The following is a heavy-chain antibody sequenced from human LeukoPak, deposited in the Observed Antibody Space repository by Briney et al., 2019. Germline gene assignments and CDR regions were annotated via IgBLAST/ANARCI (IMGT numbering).Heavy chain of an antibody. V-gene: IGHV3-30*04. J-gene: IGHJ4*02. D-gene: IGHD1-26*01. CDR2: ISYDGSNK. CDR3: ARDRRYSGSYPDY. CDR1: GFTFSSYA. Sequence: QPGGSLRLSCAASGFTFSSYAMHWVRQAPGKGLEWVAVISYDGSNKYYADSVKGRFTISRDNSKNTLYLQMNSLRAEDTAVYYCARDRRYSGSYPDYWGQGTLVTVSS.